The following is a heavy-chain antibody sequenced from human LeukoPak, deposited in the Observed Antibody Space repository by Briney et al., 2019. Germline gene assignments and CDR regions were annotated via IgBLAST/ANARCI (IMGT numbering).Heavy chain of an antibody. CDR3: ASTAPAGRFIDY. J-gene: IGHJ4*02. D-gene: IGHD6-13*01. CDR1: GDSVSSNSAA. Sequence: SQTLSLTCAISGDSVSSNSAAWNWIRQSPSRGLEWLGRTYYRSKWNYDYAVSVKSRITINPDTSKNQFSLQLNSVTPEDTAVYYCASTAPAGRFIDYWGQGTLVTVSS. V-gene: IGHV6-1*01. CDR2: TYYRSKWNY.